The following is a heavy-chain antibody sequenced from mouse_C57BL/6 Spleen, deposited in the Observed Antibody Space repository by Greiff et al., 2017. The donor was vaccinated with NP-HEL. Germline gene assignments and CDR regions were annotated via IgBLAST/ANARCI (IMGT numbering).Heavy chain of an antibody. Sequence: EVQLQESGPELVKPGDSVKISCKASGYSFTGYFMNWVMQSPGKSLEWIGRINPYNGDTFYNQKFKGKATLTVDKSSSTAHMELRSLTSEDSAVYYCAREEVIYYGNPSGFAYWGQGTLVTVSA. CDR3: AREEVIYYGNPSGFAY. V-gene: IGHV1-20*01. D-gene: IGHD2-1*01. CDR1: GYSFTGYF. J-gene: IGHJ3*01. CDR2: INPYNGDT.